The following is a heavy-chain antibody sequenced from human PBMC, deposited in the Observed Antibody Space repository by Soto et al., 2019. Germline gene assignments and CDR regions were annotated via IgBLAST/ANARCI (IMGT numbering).Heavy chain of an antibody. Sequence: QLQLQESGPGLVKPSETLSLTCTVSGGSISSSSYYWGWIRQPPGKGLEWIGSIYYSGSTYYNPSLKSRVTISVDTSKNQFSLKLSSVTAADTAVYYCARTSLGSSSWYERSGPYWYFDLWGRGTLVTVSS. J-gene: IGHJ2*01. CDR3: ARTSLGSSSWYERSGPYWYFDL. D-gene: IGHD6-13*01. V-gene: IGHV4-39*01. CDR2: IYYSGST. CDR1: GGSISSSSYY.